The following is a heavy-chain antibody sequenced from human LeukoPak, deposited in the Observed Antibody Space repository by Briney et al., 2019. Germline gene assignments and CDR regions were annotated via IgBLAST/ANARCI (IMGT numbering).Heavy chain of an antibody. Sequence: GGSLRLSCAASGFTFDDYAMHWVRQAPGKGLEWVSGISWNSGSIGYADSVKGRFTISRDNAKNSLYLQMNSLRAKDTALYYCAKDQGSSSLNPFDIWGQGTMVTVSS. CDR1: GFTFDDYA. CDR2: ISWNSGSI. J-gene: IGHJ3*02. V-gene: IGHV3-9*01. D-gene: IGHD6-13*01. CDR3: AKDQGSSSLNPFDI.